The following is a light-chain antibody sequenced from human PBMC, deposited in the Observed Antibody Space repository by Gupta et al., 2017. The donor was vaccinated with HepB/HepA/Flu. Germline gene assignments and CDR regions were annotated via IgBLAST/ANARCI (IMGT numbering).Light chain of an antibody. Sequence: SALTHPASVSGSPGPSITISCTGTSSDVGYYNYVSWDQQHSGKAPKLMIYDVDNRPSGVSNRFSGSKSGNTASLTISGLQAEDEADYYCSSYTSSSTVLFGGGTELTVL. V-gene: IGLV2-14*03. CDR1: SSDVGYYNY. CDR2: DVD. CDR3: SSYTSSSTVL. J-gene: IGLJ2*01.